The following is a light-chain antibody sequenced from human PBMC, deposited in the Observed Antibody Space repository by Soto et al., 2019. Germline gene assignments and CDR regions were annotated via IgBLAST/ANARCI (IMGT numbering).Light chain of an antibody. V-gene: IGKV1-17*01. CDR2: AAS. Sequence: DLPMTQSPSSLSASVGDRVTITCRASQGIRNELGWYQHQPGKDPRRLIYAASSLQSGVPSRLSGSGSGTEFTLTISSLQPEDFATYYCLQHNSYPLTFGGGTKVEI. CDR1: QGIRNE. J-gene: IGKJ4*01. CDR3: LQHNSYPLT.